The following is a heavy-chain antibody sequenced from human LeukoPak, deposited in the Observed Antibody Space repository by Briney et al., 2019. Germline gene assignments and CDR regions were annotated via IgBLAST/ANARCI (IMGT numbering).Heavy chain of an antibody. CDR1: GLTFNTYD. J-gene: IGHJ4*02. Sequence: GGSLRLSCAGSGLTFNTYDMSWVRQAPGKGLEWVSGFINLNSRTYYADSVKGRFTIFSDTSENRVTLQMSSLRPDDTAVYYCSTEDKYCTGANCGVFWGQGTLVTVSS. CDR2: FINLNSRT. D-gene: IGHD2-8*02. V-gene: IGHV3-23*01. CDR3: STEDKYCTGANCGVF.